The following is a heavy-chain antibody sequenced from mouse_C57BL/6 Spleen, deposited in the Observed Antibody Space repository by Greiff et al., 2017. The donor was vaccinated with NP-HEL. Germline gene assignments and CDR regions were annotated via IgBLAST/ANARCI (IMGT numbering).Heavy chain of an antibody. CDR1: GYTFTSYW. D-gene: IGHD1-1*01. Sequence: QVQLQQPGAELVRPGSSVKLSCKASGYTFTSYWMDWVKQRPGQGLEWIGNIYPSDSETHYNQKFKDKATLTVDKSSSTAYMQLSSLTSEDSAVYYCARRSSDYFDSWGQGTTLTVSS. CDR2: IYPSDSET. V-gene: IGHV1-61*01. J-gene: IGHJ2*01. CDR3: ARRSSDYFDS.